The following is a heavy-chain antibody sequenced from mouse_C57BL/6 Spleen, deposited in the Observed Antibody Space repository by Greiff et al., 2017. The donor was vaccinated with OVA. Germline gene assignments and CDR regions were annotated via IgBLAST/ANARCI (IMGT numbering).Heavy chain of an antibody. V-gene: IGHV5-16*01. CDR3: ARSGDYYGSSYFYAMDY. CDR2: INYDGSST. Sequence: EVMLVESEGGLVQPGSSMKLSCTASGFTFSDYYMAWVRQVPEKGLEWVANINYDGSSTYYLDSLKSRFIISRDNAKNILYLQMSSLKSEDTATYYCARSGDYYGSSYFYAMDYWGQGTSVTVSS. D-gene: IGHD1-1*01. CDR1: GFTFSDYY. J-gene: IGHJ4*01.